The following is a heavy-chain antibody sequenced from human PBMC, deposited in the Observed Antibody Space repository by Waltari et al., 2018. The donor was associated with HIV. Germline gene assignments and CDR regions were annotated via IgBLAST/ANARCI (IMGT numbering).Heavy chain of an antibody. Sequence: QVQLQQWGAGLLKPSETLSLTCAVYGESFSGYYWSWIRQSPGKGLEWCGESNHRGSTNYNPSLKSRVTVSVDTSKNQFSLKLSSVTAADTAVYYCARGSDRDNSGWVDQFDYWGQGTLVTVSS. CDR1: GESFSGYY. J-gene: IGHJ4*02. CDR3: ARGSDRDNSGWVDQFDY. V-gene: IGHV4-34*01. CDR2: SNHRGST. D-gene: IGHD6-19*01.